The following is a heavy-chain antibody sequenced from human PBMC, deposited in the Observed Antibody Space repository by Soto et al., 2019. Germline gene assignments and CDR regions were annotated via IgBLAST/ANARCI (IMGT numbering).Heavy chain of an antibody. D-gene: IGHD3-10*01. CDR3: AAGHQLGEFANYYYYGMDV. V-gene: IGHV1-69*13. J-gene: IGHJ6*02. CDR1: GGTFSSYA. CDR2: IIPIFGTA. Sequence: SVKVSCKASGGTFSSYAISWVRQAPGQGLEWMGGIIPIFGTANYAQKFQGRVTITADESTSTAYMELSSLRSEDTAVYYCAAGHQLGEFANYYYYGMDVWGQGTTVTVSS.